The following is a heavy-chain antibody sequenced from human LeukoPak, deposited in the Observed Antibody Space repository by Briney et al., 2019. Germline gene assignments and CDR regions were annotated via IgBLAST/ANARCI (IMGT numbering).Heavy chain of an antibody. V-gene: IGHV4-4*07. Sequence: PSETLSLTCTVSGGSISSYYWSWIRQPAGKGLEWIGRIYTSGSTNYNPSLKRRVTMSVDTSKNQFSLKLSSVTAADTVVYYCASTALDYGDYHWFDPWGQGTLVTVSS. D-gene: IGHD4-17*01. CDR1: GGSISSYY. CDR3: ASTALDYGDYHWFDP. CDR2: IYTSGST. J-gene: IGHJ5*02.